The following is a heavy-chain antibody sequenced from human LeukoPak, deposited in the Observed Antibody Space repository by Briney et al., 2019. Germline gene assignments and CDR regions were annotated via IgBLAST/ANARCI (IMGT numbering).Heavy chain of an antibody. Sequence: SETLSLTCTVSGGSISSSSSYWGCIRQPPGKGLEWIGSIYYSGSTYYNPSLKSRVTISVETSKNQFSLKLSSVTAADTAVYYCARAWGSYPPNAFDIWGQGTMVTVSS. D-gene: IGHD3-16*02. CDR1: GGSISSSSSY. CDR3: ARAWGSYPPNAFDI. J-gene: IGHJ3*02. CDR2: IYYSGST. V-gene: IGHV4-39*01.